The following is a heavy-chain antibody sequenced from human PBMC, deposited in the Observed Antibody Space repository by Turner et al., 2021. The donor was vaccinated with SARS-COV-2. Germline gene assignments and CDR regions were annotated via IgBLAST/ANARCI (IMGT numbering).Heavy chain of an antibody. V-gene: IGHV4-4*07. CDR3: AEPGQGY. CDR1: GGSITSHY. CDR2: IFASGET. J-gene: IGHJ4*02. Sequence: QVQLQESGPGLVRPSEPLSLTCTVSGGSITSHYWSWIRQPAGKGLEWIGRIFASGETNYSPYFKSRVTLSIDTSKNQLSLKLTSVTAADTAVYYCAEPGQGYWGQGTLVTVSA.